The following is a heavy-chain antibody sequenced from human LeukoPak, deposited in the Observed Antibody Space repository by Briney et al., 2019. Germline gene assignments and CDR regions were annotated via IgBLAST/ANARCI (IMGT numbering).Heavy chain of an antibody. CDR3: ARVYSSGYYYVGSARYFDY. J-gene: IGHJ4*02. CDR1: GGSFSGYY. CDR2: INHSGST. Sequence: SETLSLTCAVYGGSFSGYYWSWIRQPPGKGLEWIGEINHSGSTNYNPSLKSRVTISVDTSKNQFSLKLSSVTAADTAVYYCARVYSSGYYYVGSARYFDYWGQGTLVTVSS. D-gene: IGHD3-22*01. V-gene: IGHV4-34*01.